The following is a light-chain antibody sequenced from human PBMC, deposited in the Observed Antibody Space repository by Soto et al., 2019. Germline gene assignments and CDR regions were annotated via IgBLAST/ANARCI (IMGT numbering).Light chain of an antibody. CDR1: SSDVGAYNY. Sequence: QSALTQPASVSGSPGQSITISCTGTSSDVGAYNYVSWYQFHPGKAPKLMIYDVSYRPSGVSNRFSGSKSGNTASLTISGLQAEDEADYYCSSYVSSNFPVIYGGGTKLTVL. CDR2: DVS. CDR3: SSYVSSNFPVI. V-gene: IGLV2-14*03. J-gene: IGLJ2*01.